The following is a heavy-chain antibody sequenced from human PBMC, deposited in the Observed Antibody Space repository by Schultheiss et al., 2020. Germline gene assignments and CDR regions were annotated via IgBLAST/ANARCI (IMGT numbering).Heavy chain of an antibody. CDR1: GFTFDDYA. V-gene: IGHV3-9*01. CDR2: ISWNSGSI. J-gene: IGHJ6*03. D-gene: IGHD4-17*01. Sequence: GGSLRLSCAASGFTFDDYAMHWVRQAPGKGLEWVSGISWNSGSIGYADSVKGRFTISRDNAKNSLYLQMNSLRAEDTALYYCAKDTSDYGDYFDVWGKGTTVTGYS. CDR3: AKDTSDYGDYFDV.